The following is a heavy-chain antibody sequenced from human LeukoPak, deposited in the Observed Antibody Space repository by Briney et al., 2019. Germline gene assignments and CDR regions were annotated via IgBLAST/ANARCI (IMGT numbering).Heavy chain of an antibody. CDR1: GGSMNKYY. CDR3: ARAPPEESWLVYFDS. Sequence: PSETLSLTCTVSGGSMNKYYWNWIRQPPGKGLEWIGYIYYSGTTNYNPSLNSRVTISVDTSKNQLSLKLSSVTPADTAIYYRARAPPEESWLVYFDSWGQGTLVTVSS. CDR2: IYYSGTT. J-gene: IGHJ4*02. V-gene: IGHV4-59*01. D-gene: IGHD6-19*01.